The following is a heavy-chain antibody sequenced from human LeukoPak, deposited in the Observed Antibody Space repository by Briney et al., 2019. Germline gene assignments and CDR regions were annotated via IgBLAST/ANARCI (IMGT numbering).Heavy chain of an antibody. CDR2: VSGRGDST. Sequence: GGSLRLSCAASGFTFSNYAMSWVRQAPGKGLEWVSAVSGRGDSTYYADSVKGRFTISRDTSKNTLYLQMNSLRAEDTAVYYCARGTDFWSGYVQIWGQGTMVTVSS. CDR1: GFTFSNYA. D-gene: IGHD3-3*01. V-gene: IGHV3-23*01. J-gene: IGHJ3*02. CDR3: ARGTDFWSGYVQI.